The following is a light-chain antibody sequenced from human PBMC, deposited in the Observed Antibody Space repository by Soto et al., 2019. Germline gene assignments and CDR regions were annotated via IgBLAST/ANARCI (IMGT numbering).Light chain of an antibody. CDR3: QVYDVRSDQPWV. CDR1: NIGDKS. CDR2: GDS. V-gene: IGLV3-21*02. Sequence: SYVLTQPPSVSVAPGQTARITCAGNNIGDKSANWYQQRPGQAPVLVVYGDSARPSGIPERFSGSNSGNTATLTISRVVAGDEADYYCQVYDVRSDQPWVFGGGTKVTVL. J-gene: IGLJ3*02.